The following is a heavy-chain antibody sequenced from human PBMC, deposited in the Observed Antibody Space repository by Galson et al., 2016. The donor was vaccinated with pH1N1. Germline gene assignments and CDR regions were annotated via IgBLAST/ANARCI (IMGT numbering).Heavy chain of an antibody. D-gene: IGHD5-18*01. J-gene: IGHJ4*02. CDR3: VRGLRGYSFT. Sequence: SLRLPCAASGFIFSSYWMHWVRQAPGKGLEWVANIKEDGSEKYYVDSVKGRFTISRDNSKNTLYLQMNSLRADDTAVYYCVRGLRGYSFTWGQGTLVTVSS. CDR1: GFIFSSYW. V-gene: IGHV3-7*03. CDR2: IKEDGSEK.